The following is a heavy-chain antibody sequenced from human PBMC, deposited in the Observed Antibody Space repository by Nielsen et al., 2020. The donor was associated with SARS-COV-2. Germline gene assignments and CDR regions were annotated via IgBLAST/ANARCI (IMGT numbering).Heavy chain of an antibody. CDR2: INTNTGNP. V-gene: IGHV7-4-1*02. CDR3: ARDSGDYLIQSDAFDI. J-gene: IGHJ3*02. CDR1: GYTFTSYA. D-gene: IGHD4-17*01. Sequence: ASVKVSCKASGYTFTSYAMNWVRQAPGQGLEWMGWINTNTGNPTYAQGFTGRFVFSLDTSVSTAYLQISSLKAEDTAVYYCARDSGDYLIQSDAFDIWGQGTMVTVSS.